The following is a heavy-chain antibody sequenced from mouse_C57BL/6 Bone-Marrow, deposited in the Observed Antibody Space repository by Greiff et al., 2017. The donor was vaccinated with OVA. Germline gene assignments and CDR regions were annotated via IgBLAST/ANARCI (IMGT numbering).Heavy chain of an antibody. CDR1: GYTFTSYW. J-gene: IGHJ4*01. V-gene: IGHV1-59*01. CDR3: ARGPYAMDY. Sequence: QVQLQQPGAELVRPGTSVKLSCKASGYTFTSYWMHWVKQRPGQGLEWIGVIDPSDSYTNYNQKFKGKATLTVDKPSSTAYMQLSSLTSEDSAVYYCARGPYAMDYWGQGTSVTVSS. CDR2: IDPSDSYT.